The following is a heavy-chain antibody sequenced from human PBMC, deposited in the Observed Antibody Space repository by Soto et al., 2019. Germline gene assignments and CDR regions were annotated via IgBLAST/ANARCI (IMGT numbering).Heavy chain of an antibody. CDR1: GGSFSGYT. Sequence: QVQLQQWGAGLLKPSETLSLTCAVYGGSFSGYTWIWIRQPPGKGPEWIGEINHSGTTNHNPSLKSRVIISVDPSKKQFSLRLTSVTAADTAVYYCARGSDYTSSFDYWGQGTLVTVSS. D-gene: IGHD3-16*01. V-gene: IGHV4-34*01. CDR2: INHSGTT. CDR3: ARGSDYTSSFDY. J-gene: IGHJ4*02.